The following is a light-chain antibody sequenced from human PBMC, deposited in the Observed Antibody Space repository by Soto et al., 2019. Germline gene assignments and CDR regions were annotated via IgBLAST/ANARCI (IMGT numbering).Light chain of an antibody. CDR1: QSVSSN. V-gene: IGKV3-15*01. CDR3: QQYNNWPQT. J-gene: IGKJ1*01. Sequence: EIVMTQSPATLSVSPGERATLSCRANQSVSSNLAWYQQKPGQAPRLLIYGASTRATGIPARFSGSGSGTEFTLTISSPQSEDFSVYYCQQYNNWPQTFGQGTKVEIK. CDR2: GAS.